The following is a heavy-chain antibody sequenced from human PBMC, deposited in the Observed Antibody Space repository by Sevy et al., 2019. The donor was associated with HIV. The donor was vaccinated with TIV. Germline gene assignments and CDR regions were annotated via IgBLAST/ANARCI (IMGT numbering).Heavy chain of an antibody. Sequence: SGCLRLSCEASGFDFSSHWMQWVRQAPGKGLVWVSRMNTDGSSTNYADSVKGRFTISRDNAKNTLYLEMNNLRDEYTALYYCATPRFDFWGPGTLVPVSS. CDR2: MNTDGSST. CDR3: ATPRFDF. CDR1: GFDFSSHW. V-gene: IGHV3-74*01. J-gene: IGHJ4*02.